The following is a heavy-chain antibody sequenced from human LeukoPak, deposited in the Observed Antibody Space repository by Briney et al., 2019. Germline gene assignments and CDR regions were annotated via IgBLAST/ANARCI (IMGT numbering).Heavy chain of an antibody. D-gene: IGHD3-22*01. CDR2: INHSGST. CDR3: ARIISSGYSRFDY. CDR1: GGSFSGYY. J-gene: IGHJ4*02. V-gene: IGHV4-34*01. Sequence: PSETLSLTCAVYGGSFSGYYWSWIRQPLGKGLEWIGEINHSGSTNYNPSLKSRVTISVDTSKNQFSLKLSSVTAADTAVYYCARIISSGYSRFDYWGQGTLVTVSS.